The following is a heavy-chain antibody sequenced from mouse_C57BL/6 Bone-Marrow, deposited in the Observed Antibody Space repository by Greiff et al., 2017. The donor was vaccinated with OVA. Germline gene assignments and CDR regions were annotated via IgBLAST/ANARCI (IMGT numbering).Heavy chain of an antibody. J-gene: IGHJ2*01. CDR2: IYPGSGNT. Sequence: VQLQQSGAELVRPGASVKLSCKASGYTFTDYYINWVKQRPGQGLEWIARIYPGSGNTYYNEKFKGKATLTAEKPSSTAYMQLSSLTSEDSAVYFCARAALFGYFDYWGKGTTLTVSS. CDR1: GYTFTDYY. CDR3: ARAALFGYFDY. V-gene: IGHV1-76*01.